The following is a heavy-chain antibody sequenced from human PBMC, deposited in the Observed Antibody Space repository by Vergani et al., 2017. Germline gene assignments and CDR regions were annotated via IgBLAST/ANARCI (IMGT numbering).Heavy chain of an antibody. D-gene: IGHD5-12*01. Sequence: QLQLQESGPGLVKPSETLSLTCTVSGGSISSSSYYWGWIRQPPGKGLEWIGYIYYSGSTNYNPSLKSRVTISVDTSKNQFSLKLSSVTAADTAVYYCARDRVNSGYDSGTYSKQPYYYYYMDVWGKGTTVTVSS. CDR1: GGSISSSSYY. J-gene: IGHJ6*03. V-gene: IGHV4-61*05. CDR3: ARDRVNSGYDSGTYSKQPYYYYYMDV. CDR2: IYYSGST.